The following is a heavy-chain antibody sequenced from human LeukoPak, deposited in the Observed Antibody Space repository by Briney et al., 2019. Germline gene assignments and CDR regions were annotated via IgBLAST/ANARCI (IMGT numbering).Heavy chain of an antibody. CDR1: GFTFSSYW. J-gene: IGHJ4*02. V-gene: IGHV3-7*04. CDR3: ARGREMATTYFDY. Sequence: GGSLRLSCTASGFTFSSYWMSWVRQAPGKGLEWVANIKQDGSERYYVDSVKGRFTISRDNAKNSLYLQMNSLRAEDTAVYYCARGREMATTYFDYWGQGTLVTVSS. CDR2: IKQDGSER. D-gene: IGHD5-24*01.